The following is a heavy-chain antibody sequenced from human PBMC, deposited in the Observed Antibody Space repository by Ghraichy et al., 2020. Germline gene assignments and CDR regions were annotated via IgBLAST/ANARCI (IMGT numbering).Heavy chain of an antibody. D-gene: IGHD3-22*01. V-gene: IGHV3-30*18. Sequence: GGSLRLSCAASGFTFSSYGMHWVRQAPGKGLEWVAVISYDGSNKYYADSVKGRFTISRDNSKNTLYLQMNSLRAEDTAVYYCAKKDGSGYYSCCGVDYWGQGTLVTVSS. CDR3: AKKDGSGYYSCCGVDY. CDR1: GFTFSSYG. CDR2: ISYDGSNK. J-gene: IGHJ4*02.